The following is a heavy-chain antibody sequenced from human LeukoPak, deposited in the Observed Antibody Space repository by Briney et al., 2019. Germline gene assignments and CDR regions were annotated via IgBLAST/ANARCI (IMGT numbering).Heavy chain of an antibody. CDR3: ARIQIPTIAEDNTPEY. Sequence: SDTLSLTCAVSGFSISSFNWWGWIRQPPGKGLEWIGYIFYHGSTYYNPSLKSRLTMSVDTSKNQFSLKLTSVTAVDTAVYFCARIQIPTIAEDNTPEYWGQGTQVTVSS. CDR2: IFYHGST. D-gene: IGHD1-26*01. V-gene: IGHV4-28*01. J-gene: IGHJ4*02. CDR1: GFSISSFNW.